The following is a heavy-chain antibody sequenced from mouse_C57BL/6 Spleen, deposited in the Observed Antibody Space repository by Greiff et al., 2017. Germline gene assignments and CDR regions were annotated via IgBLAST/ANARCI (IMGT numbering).Heavy chain of an antibody. V-gene: IGHV5-17*01. CDR3: ARLGTTEGYFDV. J-gene: IGHJ1*03. CDR1: GFTFSDYG. D-gene: IGHD2-13*01. CDR2: ISSGSSTI. Sequence: EVQLQESGGGLVKPGGSLKLSCAASGFTFSDYGMHWVRQAPEKGLEWVAYISSGSSTIYYADTVKGRFTISRDNAKNTLFLQMTSLRSEDTAMYYCARLGTTEGYFDVWGTGTTVTVSS.